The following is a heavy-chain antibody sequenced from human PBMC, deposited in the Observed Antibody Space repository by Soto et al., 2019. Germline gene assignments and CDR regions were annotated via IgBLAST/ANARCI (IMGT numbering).Heavy chain of an antibody. CDR1: GFPFDDFA. D-gene: IGHD1-7*01. J-gene: IGHJ6*03. Sequence: EVHLVESGGGLVQPGRSLRLSCAASGFPFDDFAMHWVRQAPGKGLEWVSTISWNSGTIGYADSVKGRFTISRDNSKNSLYLQMDSQCADDTALYYCAKGVELDYMDVWSEGTTVTVSS. CDR3: AKGVELDYMDV. V-gene: IGHV3-9*01. CDR2: ISWNSGTI.